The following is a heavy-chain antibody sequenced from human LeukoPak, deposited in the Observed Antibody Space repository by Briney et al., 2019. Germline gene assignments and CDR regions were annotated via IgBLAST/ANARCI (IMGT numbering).Heavy chain of an antibody. V-gene: IGHV1-8*01. CDR3: ARGRIAARGNWFDP. D-gene: IGHD6-6*01. CDR2: MNPNSGNT. Sequence: ASVKVSCKASGYTFTSYDINWVRQATGQGLEWMGWMNPNSGNTGYAQKFRGRVTMTRNTSISTAYMELSSLRSEDTAVYYCARGRIAARGNWFDPWGQGTLVTVSS. CDR1: GYTFTSYD. J-gene: IGHJ5*02.